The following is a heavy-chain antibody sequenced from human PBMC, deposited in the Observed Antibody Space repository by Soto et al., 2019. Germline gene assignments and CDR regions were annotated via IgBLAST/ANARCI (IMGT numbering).Heavy chain of an antibody. CDR3: ARDLRYYDSSGYPYYFDY. CDR1: GFTFSSYS. Sequence: EVQLVESGGGLVQPGGSLRLSCAASGFTFSSYSMNWVRQAPGKGLEWVSYISSSSSTIYYADSVKGRFTISRDNAKNSLYLQINSLRDEDTAVYYCARDLRYYDSSGYPYYFDYWGQGTLVTVSS. J-gene: IGHJ4*02. V-gene: IGHV3-48*02. D-gene: IGHD3-22*01. CDR2: ISSSSSTI.